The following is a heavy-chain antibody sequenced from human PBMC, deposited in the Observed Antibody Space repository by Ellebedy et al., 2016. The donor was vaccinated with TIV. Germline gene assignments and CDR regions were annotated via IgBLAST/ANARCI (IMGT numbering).Heavy chain of an antibody. CDR2: IYYSGST. J-gene: IGHJ4*02. CDR3: AREVQYSSSWYRGWGYFDY. D-gene: IGHD6-13*01. CDR1: GGSISSSSYY. V-gene: IGHV4-39*07. Sequence: SETLSLXXTVSGGSISSSSYYWGWIRQPPGKGLEWIGSIYYSGSTYYNPSLKSRVTISVDTSKNQFSLKLSSVTAADTAVYYCAREVQYSSSWYRGWGYFDYWGQGTLVTVSS.